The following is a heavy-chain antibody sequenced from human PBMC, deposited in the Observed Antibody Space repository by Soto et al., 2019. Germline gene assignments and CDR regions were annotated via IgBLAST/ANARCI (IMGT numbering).Heavy chain of an antibody. CDR1: GLTFSGYW. CDR2: IKQDGSEK. CDR3: ARPWYYYGMDV. V-gene: IGHV3-7*04. Sequence: PGGSLRLSCAASGLTFSGYWMSWVRQAPGKGLEWVANIKQDGSEKYYVDSVKGRFTISRDNAKNSLYLQMNSLRADATAVYYCARPWYYYGMDVWGQGTTVTVSS. J-gene: IGHJ6*02.